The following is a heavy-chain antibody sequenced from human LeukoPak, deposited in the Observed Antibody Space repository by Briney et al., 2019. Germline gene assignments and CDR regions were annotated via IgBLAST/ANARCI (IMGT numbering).Heavy chain of an antibody. J-gene: IGHJ4*02. D-gene: IGHD3-22*01. CDR2: IRSDGTNK. CDR3: AKDHSLQYYDSSGYFPGYY. Sequence: GGSLRLSCVASGFTFSSYGMHWVRQAPGKGLEWVAFIRSDGTNKYYADSVKGRFTISRDNSKNTLFLQMNGLRADDTAVYYCAKDHSLQYYDSSGYFPGYYWGQGTLVIVSS. CDR1: GFTFSSYG. V-gene: IGHV3-30*02.